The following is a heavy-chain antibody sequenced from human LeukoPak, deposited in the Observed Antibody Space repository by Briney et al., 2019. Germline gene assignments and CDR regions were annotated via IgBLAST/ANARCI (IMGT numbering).Heavy chain of an antibody. V-gene: IGHV4-59*01. Sequence: SETLSLTCTVSGGSISSYYWSWIRQPPGKGLEWIGYIYYSGSTNYNPSLKSRVIISVDTSKNQFSLKLSSVTAADTAVYYCARVAYYYDSSGYRGYYYYMDVWRKGTTLSVSS. J-gene: IGHJ6*03. CDR3: ARVAYYYDSSGYRGYYYYMDV. CDR1: GGSISSYY. CDR2: IYYSGST. D-gene: IGHD3-22*01.